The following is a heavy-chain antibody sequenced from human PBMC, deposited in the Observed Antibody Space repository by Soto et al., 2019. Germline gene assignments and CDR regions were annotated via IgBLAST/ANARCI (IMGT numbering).Heavy chain of an antibody. CDR1: GGSMSSGGYY. CDR2: IYYSGST. J-gene: IGHJ4*02. V-gene: IGHV4-31*03. Sequence: PSETLSLTCTVSGGSMSSGGYYWSWIRQHSGKGLECIGYIYYSGSTYYNPSLKSRVTISVDTSKNQFSLKLSSVTAADTAVYYCAREEVVVATITPTMIVVVPSGSYFDYWGQGALVTVSS. CDR3: AREEVVVATITPTMIVVVPSGSYFDY. D-gene: IGHD3-22*01.